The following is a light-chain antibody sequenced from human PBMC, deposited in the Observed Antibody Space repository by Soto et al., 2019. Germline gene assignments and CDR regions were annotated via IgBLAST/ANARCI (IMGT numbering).Light chain of an antibody. V-gene: IGKV1-39*01. CDR1: ESISTY. Sequence: DIQMTQSPSSLSASVGDRVTITCRTSESISTYLNWYQHTPGKAPKLLIYAASSLQSGVPSRFSGSGSGTDFNFTITSLQPEDFATYYCQHTYRTPWTFGQGTKVEIK. J-gene: IGKJ1*01. CDR2: AAS. CDR3: QHTYRTPWT.